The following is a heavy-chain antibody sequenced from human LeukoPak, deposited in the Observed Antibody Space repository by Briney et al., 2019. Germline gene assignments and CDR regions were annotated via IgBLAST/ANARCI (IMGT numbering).Heavy chain of an antibody. CDR2: MSPNSGNT. D-gene: IGHD3-3*01. Sequence: ASVKVSCKASRYTFSNYDINWVRQATGQGLEWMGWMSPNSGNTGYAQKFQGRVTMTRNTSISTAYMELSSLRSEDTAVYYCARDLSGRPYYDFWSGYPPGMDVWGQGTTVTVSS. CDR1: RYTFSNYD. V-gene: IGHV1-8*01. J-gene: IGHJ6*02. CDR3: ARDLSGRPYYDFWSGYPPGMDV.